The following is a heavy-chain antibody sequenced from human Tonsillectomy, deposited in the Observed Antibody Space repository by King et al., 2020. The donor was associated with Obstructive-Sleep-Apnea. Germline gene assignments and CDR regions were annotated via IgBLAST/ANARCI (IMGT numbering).Heavy chain of an antibody. Sequence: VQLVESGGGLVQPGGSLRLSCAASGFTFSSYWMHWVRQAPGKGLVWVSRINSDGSSTSYADSVKGRFTISRDNAKNTLYLQMNSLRAEDTAVYYCLTTMVRGVITNHYYYYGMDVWGQGTTVTVSS. CDR1: GFTFSSYW. J-gene: IGHJ6*02. V-gene: IGHV3-74*01. CDR2: INSDGSST. D-gene: IGHD3-10*01. CDR3: LTTMVRGVITNHYYYYGMDV.